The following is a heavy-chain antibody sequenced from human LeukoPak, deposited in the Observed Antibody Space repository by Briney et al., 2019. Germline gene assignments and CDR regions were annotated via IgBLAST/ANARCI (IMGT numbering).Heavy chain of an antibody. D-gene: IGHD2-2*02. CDR2: MNPNSGNT. CDR1: GYTFTTYD. J-gene: IGHJ6*03. CDR3: ARAPTYCSSTSCYTTPPYYYYYMDV. Sequence: GASVKVSCKASGYTFTTYDFNWIRQASGQGLEWMGWMNPNSGNTGYAQKFQGRVTITRNTSISTAYMELSSLRSEDSAVYYCARAPTYCSSTSCYTTPPYYYYYMDVWGKGTTVTVSS. V-gene: IGHV1-8*01.